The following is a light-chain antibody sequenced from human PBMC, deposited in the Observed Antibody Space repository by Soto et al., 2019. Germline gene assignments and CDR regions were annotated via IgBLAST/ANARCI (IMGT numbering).Light chain of an antibody. CDR2: EVG. V-gene: IGLV2-14*01. Sequence: QSVLTQPASVSGSPGQSITISCTGSSSDVGGHNHVSWYQQHPCKAPKLIIYEVGNRPSGVSNRFSGYKSGNTASLTISGFQAEDEADYFCNSYTSSSTHVFATGTKLTVL. CDR1: SSDVGGHNH. CDR3: NSYTSSSTHV. J-gene: IGLJ1*01.